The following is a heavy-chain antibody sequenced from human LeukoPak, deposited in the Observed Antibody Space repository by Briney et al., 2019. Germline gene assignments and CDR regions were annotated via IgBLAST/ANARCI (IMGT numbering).Heavy chain of an antibody. CDR3: ARGDYLPGVVTQFDP. J-gene: IGHJ5*02. CDR1: GFTFSSYG. D-gene: IGHD4-23*01. V-gene: IGHV3-33*01. CDR2: IWYDGSNK. Sequence: GGSLRLSCAASGFTFSSYGMHWVRQAPGKGLEWVAVIWYDGSNKYYADSVKGRFTISRDNSKNTLYLQMNSLRAEDTAVYYCARGDYLPGVVTQFDPWGQGTLVTVSS.